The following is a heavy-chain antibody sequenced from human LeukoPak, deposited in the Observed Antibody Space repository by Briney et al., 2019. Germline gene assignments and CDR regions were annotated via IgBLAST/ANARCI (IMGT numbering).Heavy chain of an antibody. CDR3: ARRVGGGAPYYFDY. CDR1: GFTFSDYY. Sequence: GGSLRLSCAASGFTFSDYYMSWIRQTPGKGLEWVSYIGSSGSAMFYADSVKGRFTISRDNAKNSLYLQMNSLRAEGTAVYYCARRVGGGAPYYFDYWGQGTLVTVSS. V-gene: IGHV3-11*04. CDR2: IGSSGSAM. J-gene: IGHJ4*02. D-gene: IGHD1-26*01.